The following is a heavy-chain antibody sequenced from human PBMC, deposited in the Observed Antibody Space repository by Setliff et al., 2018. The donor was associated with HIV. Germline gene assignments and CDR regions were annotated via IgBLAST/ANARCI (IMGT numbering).Heavy chain of an antibody. CDR3: ARGFSVYSSSDPLLNWFDP. CDR1: GHTFTSYA. J-gene: IGHJ5*02. D-gene: IGHD6-6*01. Sequence: ASVKVSCKASGHTFTSYAMHWVRQAPGQRLEWMGWINAGNGNTKYSQKFQGRVTITRDTSASTAYMELSSLRSEDTAVYYCARGFSVYSSSDPLLNWFDPWGQGTLVTVSS. CDR2: INAGNGNT. V-gene: IGHV1-3*01.